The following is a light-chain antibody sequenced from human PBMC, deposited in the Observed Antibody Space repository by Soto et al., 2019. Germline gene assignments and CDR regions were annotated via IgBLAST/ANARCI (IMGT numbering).Light chain of an antibody. CDR1: QSVSSN. Sequence: GLPQSLATHSVSPGERATLSGRASQSVSSNLAWYQQKPGQAPRLLIYGASSRATGIPARFSGSGSGTEFTLTISSLQSEDFAVYYCQQYNKWPPRLTVGGGTKVDIK. J-gene: IGKJ4*01. CDR3: QQYNKWPPRLT. V-gene: IGKV3-15*01. CDR2: GAS.